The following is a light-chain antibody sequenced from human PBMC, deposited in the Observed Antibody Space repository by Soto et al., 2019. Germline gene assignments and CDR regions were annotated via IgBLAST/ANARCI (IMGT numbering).Light chain of an antibody. Sequence: QSALTQPASVSGSPGQSITISCTGTSSDVGSYNLVSWYQQHPGKAPKLMIYEVTKRPSGVSNRFSGSKSGSTASLTISGLQAEDEADYYCSTYTSASTSFGGGTKLTVL. V-gene: IGLV2-14*02. J-gene: IGLJ2*01. CDR3: STYTSASTS. CDR2: EVT. CDR1: SSDVGSYNL.